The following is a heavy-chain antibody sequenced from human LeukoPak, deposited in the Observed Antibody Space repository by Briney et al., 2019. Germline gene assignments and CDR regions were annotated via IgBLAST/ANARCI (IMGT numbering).Heavy chain of an antibody. Sequence: GGSLRLSCAASGFNFSSYGMHWVRQAPGKGLEWVAVISYDGSNKYYADSVKGRFTISRDNSKNTLYLQMNSLRAEDTAVYYCAKDQSRSGVGATDYWGQGTLVTVSS. CDR3: AKDQSRSGVGATDY. CDR1: GFNFSSYG. CDR2: ISYDGSNK. J-gene: IGHJ4*02. V-gene: IGHV3-30*18. D-gene: IGHD1-26*01.